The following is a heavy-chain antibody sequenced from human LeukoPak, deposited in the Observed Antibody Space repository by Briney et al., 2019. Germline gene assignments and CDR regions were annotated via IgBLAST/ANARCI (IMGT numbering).Heavy chain of an antibody. CDR1: GYTFTSYD. D-gene: IGHD3-22*01. J-gene: IGHJ1*01. CDR3: ARGSYYDSSGFNPFDI. CDR2: MNPNSGNT. V-gene: IGHV1-8*01. Sequence: ASVKVSCKASGYTFTSYDINWVRQATGQGLEWMGWMNPNSGNTGYAQKFQGRVTMTRNTSISTAYMELSSLRSEDTAVYYCARGSYYDSSGFNPFDIWGQGTLVTVSS.